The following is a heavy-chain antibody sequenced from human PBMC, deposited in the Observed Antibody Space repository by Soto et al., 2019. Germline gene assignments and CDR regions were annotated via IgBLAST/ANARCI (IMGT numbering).Heavy chain of an antibody. J-gene: IGHJ3*02. CDR2: ISGSGGST. Sequence: GGSLRLSCAASGFTFSSYAMSWVRQAPGKGLEWVSAISGSGGSTYYADSVKGRFTISRDNSKNTLYLQMNSLRAEDTAVYYCAKVGYCSGGSCHEAAFDIWGQGTMVTVSS. CDR1: GFTFSSYA. CDR3: AKVGYCSGGSCHEAAFDI. V-gene: IGHV3-23*01. D-gene: IGHD2-15*01.